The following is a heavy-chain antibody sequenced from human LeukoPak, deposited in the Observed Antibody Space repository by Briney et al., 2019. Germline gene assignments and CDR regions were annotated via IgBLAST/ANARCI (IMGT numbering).Heavy chain of an antibody. CDR2: INTDGSSI. D-gene: IGHD3-3*01. V-gene: IGHV3-74*01. CDR3: ARDGGGYVDF. CDR1: GYTFSGYW. J-gene: IGHJ4*02. Sequence: QPGGSLRLSCAASGYTFSGYWMHWVRQAPGKGLVWVSRINTDGSSISYAASVKGRFTISRDNAKNTLYLQMSSLRAEDTAVYYCARDGGGYVDFWGQGTLVTVSS.